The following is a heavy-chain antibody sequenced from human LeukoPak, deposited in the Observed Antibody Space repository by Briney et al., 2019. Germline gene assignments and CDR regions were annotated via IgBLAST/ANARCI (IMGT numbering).Heavy chain of an antibody. V-gene: IGHV4-39*01. CDR2: IYYSGST. CDR1: GGSISSYSYY. CDR3: ARAYYYDGSGPFDY. D-gene: IGHD3-22*01. Sequence: SETLPLTCTVSGGSISSYSYYWGWIRQPPGKGLEWIGSIYYSGSTYYSPSLKSRVIISVDTSKNQFSLKLSSVTAADTAVYYCARAYYYDGSGPFDYWGQGSLVTVSS. J-gene: IGHJ4*02.